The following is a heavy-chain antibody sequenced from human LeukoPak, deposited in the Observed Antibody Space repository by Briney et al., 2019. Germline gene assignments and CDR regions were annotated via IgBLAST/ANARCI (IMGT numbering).Heavy chain of an antibody. D-gene: IGHD6-13*01. CDR1: EYSFTNYW. V-gene: IGHV5-51*01. Sequence: GESLKISCKGSEYSFTNYWIGWVRQMPGKGLEWMGIIYPSDSNTRYGPSFQGQVTISADKSISTAYLQWSSLKASDTAMYYCARRDSSSPYYYGMDVWGQGTTVTVSS. CDR3: ARRDSSSPYYYGMDV. CDR2: IYPSDSNT. J-gene: IGHJ6*02.